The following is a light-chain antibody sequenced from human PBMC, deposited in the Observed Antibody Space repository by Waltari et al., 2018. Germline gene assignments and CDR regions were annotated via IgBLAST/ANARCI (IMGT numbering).Light chain of an antibody. V-gene: IGLV2-8*01. J-gene: IGLJ3*02. Sequence: QPALPPPPSASGSPGQSVTIPCTGTSSDLGRYQYVSWYQQHPGKAPNRIIYDVSKRPSGVSDRFSGSKSGNTASLTVSGLQAEDGAEYYCSSYGGSNNFVLFGGGTKLTVL. CDR3: SSYGGSNNFVL. CDR2: DVS. CDR1: SSDLGRYQY.